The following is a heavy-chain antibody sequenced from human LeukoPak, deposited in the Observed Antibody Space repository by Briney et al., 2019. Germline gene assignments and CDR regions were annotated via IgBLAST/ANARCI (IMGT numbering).Heavy chain of an antibody. J-gene: IGHJ6*03. Sequence: ASVKVSCKASGYTFTGYYMHWVRHAPGQGLEWMGWINPNSGGTNYAQKFQGRVTMTRDTSISTSYMELSMLRSDDTAVYYCASDLRPKGCGYYYMGVWGKGTTVTVSS. D-gene: IGHD2-15*01. V-gene: IGHV1-2*02. CDR3: ASDLRPKGCGYYYMGV. CDR1: GYTFTGYY. CDR2: INPNSGGT.